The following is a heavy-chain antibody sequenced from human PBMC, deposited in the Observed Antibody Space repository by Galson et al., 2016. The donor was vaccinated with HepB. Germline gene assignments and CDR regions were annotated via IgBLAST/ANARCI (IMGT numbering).Heavy chain of an antibody. Sequence: SLRLCCAACGFYFSEYRMNWVRQAPGQGLEWLVNIKQDGTQQDYVDSVKGRFTISRDNAKNSLYLQMNSLRVEDTAVYYCAREGKGGFDIWGQGTMVTVSS. CDR3: AREGKGGFDI. CDR2: IKQDGTQQ. D-gene: IGHD2-15*01. J-gene: IGHJ3*02. CDR1: GFYFSEYR. V-gene: IGHV3-7*01.